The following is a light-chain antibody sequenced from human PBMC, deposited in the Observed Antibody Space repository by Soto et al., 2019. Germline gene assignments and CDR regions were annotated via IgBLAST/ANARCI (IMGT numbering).Light chain of an antibody. CDR3: SSYISRSMV. CDR1: SSDVGGYNY. V-gene: IGLV2-14*01. Sequence: QSALTQPASVSGSPGQSITISCTGTSSDVGGYNYVSWYQQHPGKAPKLMIYDVTNRPSGVSNRFSGSKSGNTASLTISGLEAEDEADYYCSSYISRSMVFGGGTKVTVL. J-gene: IGLJ2*01. CDR2: DVT.